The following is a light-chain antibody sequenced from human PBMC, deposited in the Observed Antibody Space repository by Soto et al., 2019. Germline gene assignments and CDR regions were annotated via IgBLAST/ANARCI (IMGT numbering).Light chain of an antibody. J-gene: IGKJ5*01. V-gene: IGKV3-20*01. Sequence: EIVLTQSPGTLSLSPGERATPSCRASQSVRNSYLAWYQQKPGQAPSLLIYGASSRATGIPDRFSGSGSGTDFTLTIRRLEPEDFAVYYCQQYGSSRSITFGQGTRREIK. CDR3: QQYGSSRSIT. CDR2: GAS. CDR1: QSVRNSY.